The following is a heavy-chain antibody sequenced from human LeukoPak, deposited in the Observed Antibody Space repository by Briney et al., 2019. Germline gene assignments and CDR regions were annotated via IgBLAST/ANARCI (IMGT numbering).Heavy chain of an antibody. CDR1: GFTFSDYY. J-gene: IGHJ6*03. CDR3: ARCPYYYYYMDV. V-gene: IGHV3-11*04. Sequence: GSLRLSCAASGFTFSDYYMSWIRQAPGKGLEWVSYISSSGSTIYYADSVKGRFTISRDNAKNSLYLQMNSLRAEDTAVYYCARCPYYYYYMDVWGKGTTVTVSS. CDR2: ISSSGSTI.